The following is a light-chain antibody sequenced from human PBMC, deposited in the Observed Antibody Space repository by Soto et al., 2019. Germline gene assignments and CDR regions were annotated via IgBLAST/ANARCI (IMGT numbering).Light chain of an antibody. J-gene: IGKJ2*01. CDR3: QQYSNWPPQYT. CDR1: QSVSTY. Sequence: EVVMTQSPATLSVSPGDTATLSCRASQSVSTYLAWYQQKPGQAPRLLIYDASSRASGVPARFSGSGSGKDFTLTISSLQSADFAVYYCQQYSNWPPQYTFGQGTKLEIK. V-gene: IGKV3-15*01. CDR2: DAS.